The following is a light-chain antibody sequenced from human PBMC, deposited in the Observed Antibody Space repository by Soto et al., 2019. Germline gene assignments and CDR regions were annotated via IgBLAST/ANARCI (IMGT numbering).Light chain of an antibody. CDR1: SGHSNYA. J-gene: IGLJ2*01. CDR2: LNSDGSH. V-gene: IGLV4-69*01. CDR3: QTWGSGIVV. Sequence: QLVLTQSPSASASLGASVKLTCTLSSGHSNYAIAWHQQQSEKGPRYLMKLNSDGSHSKGDGIPDRFSGSSSGAERYLTIXXXQSEDEAXYYCQTWGSGIVVFGGGTKLTVL.